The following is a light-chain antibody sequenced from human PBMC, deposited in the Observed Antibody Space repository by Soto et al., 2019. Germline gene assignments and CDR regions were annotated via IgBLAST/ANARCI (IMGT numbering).Light chain of an antibody. V-gene: IGKV1-5*01. Sequence: DIQMTQSPSSLSASVGDNVTMSCRASQNILTYLNWYQQNPGRAPKLLIFGASILQDGVPSRFSGSGSGTEFTLTISSLQPDDFATYYCQHYNSYSEAFGQGTKVDIK. J-gene: IGKJ1*01. CDR3: QHYNSYSEA. CDR2: GAS. CDR1: QNILTY.